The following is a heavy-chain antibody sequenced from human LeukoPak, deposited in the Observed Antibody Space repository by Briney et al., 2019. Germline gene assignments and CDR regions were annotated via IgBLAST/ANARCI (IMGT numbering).Heavy chain of an antibody. CDR1: GFTFTNYW. CDR3: ARGYSYGLAPFDY. J-gene: IGHJ4*02. CDR2: IKQDGSEE. Sequence: PWGSLRLSCVASGFTFTNYWMSWVRQVPVKGLDLLANIKQDGSEELYADSVWGRYTISRDNAKNSLYLQMNSLRAEDTAVYHCARGYSYGLAPFDYWGQGTLVSVSS. V-gene: IGHV3-7*01. D-gene: IGHD5-18*01.